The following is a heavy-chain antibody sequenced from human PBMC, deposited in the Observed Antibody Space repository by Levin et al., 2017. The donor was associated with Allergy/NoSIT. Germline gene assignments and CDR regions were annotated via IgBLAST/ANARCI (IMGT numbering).Heavy chain of an antibody. CDR1: GGSISSYY. Sequence: SQTLSLTCTVSGGSISSYYWSWIRQPPGKGLEWIGYIYYSWSTNYNPSLKSRVTISVDTSKNQFSLKLSSVTAADTAVYYCASSSTDYDILTGHYYYYMDVWGKGTTVTVSS. J-gene: IGHJ6*03. CDR3: ASSSTDYDILTGHYYYYMDV. CDR2: IYYSWST. V-gene: IGHV4-59*01. D-gene: IGHD3-9*01.